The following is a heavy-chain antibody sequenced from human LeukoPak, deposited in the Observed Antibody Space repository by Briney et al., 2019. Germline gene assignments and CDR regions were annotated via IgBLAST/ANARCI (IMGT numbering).Heavy chain of an antibody. J-gene: IGHJ5*02. V-gene: IGHV1-24*01. CDR3: ATVREGSVGWFDP. CDR2: FDPEDGET. Sequence: ASVKVSCKASGYTLTELSMHWVRQAPGKGLEWMGGFDPEDGETIYAQKFQGRVTMTEDTSTDTAYMELSSLGSEDTAAYYCATVREGSVGWFDPWGQGTLVTVSS. D-gene: IGHD1-26*01. CDR1: GYTLTELS.